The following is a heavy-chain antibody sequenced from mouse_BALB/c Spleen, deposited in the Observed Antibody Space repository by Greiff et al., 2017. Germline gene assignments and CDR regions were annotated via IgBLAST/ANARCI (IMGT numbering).Heavy chain of an antibody. CDR3: ARSGGPYFDY. D-gene: IGHD3-1*01. Sequence: VKLVESGPELVKPGASVKMSCKASGYTFTDYVISWVKQRTGQGLEWIGEIYPGSGSTYYNEKFKGKATLTADKSSNTAYMQLSSLTSEDSAVYFCARSGGPYFDYWGQGTTLTVSS. V-gene: IGHV1-77*01. CDR2: IYPGSGST. J-gene: IGHJ2*01. CDR1: GYTFTDYV.